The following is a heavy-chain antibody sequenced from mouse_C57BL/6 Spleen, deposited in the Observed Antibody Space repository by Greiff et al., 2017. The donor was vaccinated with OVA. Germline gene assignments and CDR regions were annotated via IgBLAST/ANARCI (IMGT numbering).Heavy chain of an antibody. Sequence: EVMLVESGGGLVKPGGSLKLSCAASGFTFSDYGMHWVRQAPEKGLEWVAYISSGSSTIYYADTVKGRFTISRDNAKNTLFLQMTSLRSEDTAMYYCARPRGSWFAYWGQGTLVTVSA. CDR2: ISSGSSTI. V-gene: IGHV5-17*01. J-gene: IGHJ3*01. CDR3: ARPRGSWFAY. CDR1: GFTFSDYG.